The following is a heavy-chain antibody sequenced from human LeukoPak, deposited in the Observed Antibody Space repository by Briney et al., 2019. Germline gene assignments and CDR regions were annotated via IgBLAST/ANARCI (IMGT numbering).Heavy chain of an antibody. CDR3: ARCSGGSCYVGWFDP. V-gene: IGHV5-51*01. D-gene: IGHD2-15*01. Sequence: GESLQISCKGSGYSFTSYWIGWVRQMPGKGLEWMGIIYPGDSDTRYSPSFQGQVTISADKSINTAYLQWSSLKASDTAMYYCARCSGGSCYVGWFDPWGQGTLVTVSS. J-gene: IGHJ5*02. CDR2: IYPGDSDT. CDR1: GYSFTSYW.